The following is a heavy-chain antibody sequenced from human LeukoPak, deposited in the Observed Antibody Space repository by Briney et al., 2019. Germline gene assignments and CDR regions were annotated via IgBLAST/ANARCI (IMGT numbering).Heavy chain of an antibody. Sequence: SEALSLTCTVSGGSISSGGYYWSWIRQHPGKGLEWIGYIYYSGSTYYNPSLRSRVTISVDTSKNQFSLRLSSVTAADTAVYFCARRRVVVASTDGASGAFDIWGQGTMVTVSS. D-gene: IGHD2-15*01. V-gene: IGHV4-31*03. CDR1: GGSISSGGYY. CDR3: ARRRVVVASTDGASGAFDI. CDR2: IYYSGST. J-gene: IGHJ3*02.